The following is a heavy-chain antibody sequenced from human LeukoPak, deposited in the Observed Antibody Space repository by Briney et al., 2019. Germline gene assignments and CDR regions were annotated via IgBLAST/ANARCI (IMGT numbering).Heavy chain of an antibody. J-gene: IGHJ4*02. Sequence: SETLSLTCTVSGDSISTSNSYWSWIRQPAGKGLEWIGRFHTSGSTNYNPSLKSRVTMSVDTSKNQFSLKLSSVTAADTAVYSCARDTYYYDSSGYYYFDYWGQGTLVTVSS. D-gene: IGHD3-22*01. CDR3: ARDTYYYDSSGYYYFDY. CDR2: FHTSGST. V-gene: IGHV4-61*02. CDR1: GDSISTSNSY.